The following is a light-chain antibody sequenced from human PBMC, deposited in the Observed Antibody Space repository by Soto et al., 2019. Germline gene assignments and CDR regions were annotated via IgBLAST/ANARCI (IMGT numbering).Light chain of an antibody. J-gene: IGKJ1*01. V-gene: IGKV1-5*03. CDR1: QSISNW. CDR2: KAS. CDR3: QQYSYYST. Sequence: DIQMTQSPSTLSASVGDRVTITCRASQSISNWLAWYQQKPGEAPNLLIYKASTLESGVPSRLSGSGYGTEFALTISSMQPEDFATYYCQQYSYYSTFGQGTKVDIK.